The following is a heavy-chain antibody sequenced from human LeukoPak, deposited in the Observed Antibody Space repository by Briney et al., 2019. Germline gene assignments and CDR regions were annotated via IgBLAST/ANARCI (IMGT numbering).Heavy chain of an antibody. D-gene: IGHD3-9*01. V-gene: IGHV3-30-3*01. CDR1: GFTFSSYA. Sequence: GGSLRLSCAASGFTFSSYAIHWVRQAPGKGLEWVAVISYDGSNEYYADSVKGRFTISRDNSRNTLYLQMNSLRAEDTAVYYCAGGGTYYEILTGPTDYWGQGTLVTVSS. J-gene: IGHJ4*02. CDR3: AGGGTYYEILTGPTDY. CDR2: ISYDGSNE.